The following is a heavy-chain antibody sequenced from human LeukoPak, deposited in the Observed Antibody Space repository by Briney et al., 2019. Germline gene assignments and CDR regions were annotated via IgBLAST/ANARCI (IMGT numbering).Heavy chain of an antibody. D-gene: IGHD2-21*02. CDR3: ARGVVVVTPQWYFDL. CDR1: GGTISSYY. V-gene: IGHV4-59*01. Sequence: SETLSLTCTVSGGTISSYYWSWIRLPPGKGLEWIGYIYYSGSTNYNPSLKSRVTISVDTSKNQFSLKLSSVTAADTAVYYCARGVVVVTPQWYFDLWGRGTLVTVSS. CDR2: IYYSGST. J-gene: IGHJ2*01.